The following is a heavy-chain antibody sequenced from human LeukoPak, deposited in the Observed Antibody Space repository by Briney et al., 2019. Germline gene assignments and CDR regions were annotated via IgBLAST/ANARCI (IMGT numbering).Heavy chain of an antibody. CDR1: GGSISSYY. CDR2: INHSGST. CDR3: AREVRSWRGPRNWFDP. V-gene: IGHV4-34*01. Sequence: SETLSLTCTVSGGSISSYYWSWIRQPPGKGLEWIGGINHSGSTNYNPSLKSRVTISVDTSKNQFSLKLSSVTAADTAVYYCAREVRSWRGPRNWFDPWGQGTLVTVSS. J-gene: IGHJ5*02. D-gene: IGHD6-13*01.